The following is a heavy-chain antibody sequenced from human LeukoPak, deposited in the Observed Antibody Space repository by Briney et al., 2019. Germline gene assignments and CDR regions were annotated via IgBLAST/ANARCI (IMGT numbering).Heavy chain of an antibody. J-gene: IGHJ4*02. CDR1: GFSFSNFA. V-gene: IGHV3-23*01. D-gene: IGHD3-16*02. CDR2: ISGSGGST. CDR3: AKDATGQYRPYYFDH. Sequence: GGSLRLSCEVSGFSFSNFAMSWVRQAAGKGLEWVSAISGSGGSTYYAGSVQGRFTISRDNSKNTLYLQMNSLRAEDTALYFCAKDATGQYRPYYFDHWGQGTLVPVSS.